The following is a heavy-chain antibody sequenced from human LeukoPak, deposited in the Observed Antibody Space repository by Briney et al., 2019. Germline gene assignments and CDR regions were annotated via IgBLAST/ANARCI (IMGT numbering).Heavy chain of an antibody. CDR3: ARDMLPYYYDSSGFDY. CDR2: MNPNSGNT. J-gene: IGHJ4*02. V-gene: IGHV1-8*01. CDR1: GYTFTSYD. Sequence: ASVKVSCKASGYTFTSYDINWVRQATGQGLEWMGWMNPNSGNTGYAQKFQGRVTMTRNTSISTAYMELSSLRSEDTAVYYCARDMLPYYYDSSGFDYWGQGTLVTVSS. D-gene: IGHD3-22*01.